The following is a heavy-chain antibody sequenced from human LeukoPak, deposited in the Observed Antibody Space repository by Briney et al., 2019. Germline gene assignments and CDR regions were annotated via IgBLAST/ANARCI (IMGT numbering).Heavy chain of an antibody. CDR3: AREVVRYSSSWYPGY. Sequence: ASVKVSCKASGYTFTSYHMHWVRQAPGQGLEWMGIINPSGGTTNYAQKFRGRVTMTRDMSTSTVYMELSSLRSEDTAVYYCAREVVRYSSSWYPGYWGQGTLVTVSS. J-gene: IGHJ4*02. CDR1: GYTFTSYH. CDR2: INPSGGTT. D-gene: IGHD6-13*01. V-gene: IGHV1-46*01.